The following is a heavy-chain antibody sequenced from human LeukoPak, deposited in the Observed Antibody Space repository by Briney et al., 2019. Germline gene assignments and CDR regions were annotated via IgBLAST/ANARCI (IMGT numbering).Heavy chain of an antibody. Sequence: GSLRLSCAASGFTFSTYNMNWVRQAPGKGLEWISYINADSSTIQYADSVRGRFTTSRDNAKNSLYLQMNSLRAEDTAVYYCVRDNSRGQSLGVIYWGQGSLVTVSS. V-gene: IGHV3-48*01. CDR2: INADSSTI. D-gene: IGHD3-22*01. CDR1: GFTFSTYN. J-gene: IGHJ4*02. CDR3: VRDNSRGQSLGVIY.